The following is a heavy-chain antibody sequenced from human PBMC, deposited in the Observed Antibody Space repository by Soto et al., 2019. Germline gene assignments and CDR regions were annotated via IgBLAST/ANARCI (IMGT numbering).Heavy chain of an antibody. V-gene: IGHV1-18*01. CDR1: GYTFTSYG. CDR3: APLPRSFNY. CDR2: ITTDKGKT. Sequence: QVQLVQSGPEVKKPGASVKVSCKTSGYTFTSYGISWVRQAPGQGLEWMGWITTDKGKTTYAQKFKGRVTMTTDTSTGPAYMELRSVRPDDTALYYCAPLPRSFNYWGQGTLSTVPS. J-gene: IGHJ4*02.